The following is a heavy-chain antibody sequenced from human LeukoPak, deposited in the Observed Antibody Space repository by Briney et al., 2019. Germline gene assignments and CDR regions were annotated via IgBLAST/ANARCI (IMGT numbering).Heavy chain of an antibody. J-gene: IGHJ6*02. CDR1: GGSISSGSYY. CDR3: ARGRSGSYQYYYGLDA. CDR2: IYTSGST. Sequence: SETLSLTCTVSGGSISSGSYYWSWIRQPAGKGLEWTGRIYTSGSTNYNPSLKSRVTISVDTSKNQFSLKLSSVTAADTAVYYCARGRSGSYQYYYGLDAWGQGTTVTVSS. V-gene: IGHV4-61*02. D-gene: IGHD1-26*01.